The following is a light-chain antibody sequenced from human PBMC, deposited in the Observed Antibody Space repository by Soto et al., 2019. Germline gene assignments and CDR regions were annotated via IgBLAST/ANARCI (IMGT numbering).Light chain of an antibody. V-gene: IGKV3-20*01. Sequence: PGERATLSCRASQSVSSSNFAWYQQKPAQAPRLLIYGASRRAPGIPERFSGSGSGTDFTLTISRLEPEDFAVYYCEQYNNWPITFGQGTRLEIK. CDR3: EQYNNWPIT. CDR1: QSVSSSN. J-gene: IGKJ5*01. CDR2: GAS.